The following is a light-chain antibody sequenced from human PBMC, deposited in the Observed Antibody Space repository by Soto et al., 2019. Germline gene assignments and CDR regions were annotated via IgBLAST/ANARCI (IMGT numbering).Light chain of an antibody. CDR2: DAS. CDR3: QQYDNWPPIT. Sequence: EILLTQSPATLSFSPGERATLSCRASQSVSSYLAWYQQKPGQAPRLLIYDASNRATDIPARFSGSGSGTEFTLTISSLQSEDFAVYYCQQYDNWPPITFGQGTRLEIK. J-gene: IGKJ5*01. CDR1: QSVSSY. V-gene: IGKV3-11*01.